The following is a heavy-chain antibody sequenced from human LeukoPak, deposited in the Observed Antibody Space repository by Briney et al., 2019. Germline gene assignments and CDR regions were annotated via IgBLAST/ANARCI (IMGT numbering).Heavy chain of an antibody. CDR1: GFTFSSYW. CDR3: ARHLYDSSGYYLY. J-gene: IGHJ4*02. Sequence: GGSLRLSCAASGFTFSSYWMSWVRQAPGKGLEWVANIKQDGSEKYYVDSVKGRFTTSRDNAKNSLYLQMNSLRAEDTAVYYCARHLYDSSGYYLYWGQGTLVTVSS. CDR2: IKQDGSEK. D-gene: IGHD3-22*01. V-gene: IGHV3-7*01.